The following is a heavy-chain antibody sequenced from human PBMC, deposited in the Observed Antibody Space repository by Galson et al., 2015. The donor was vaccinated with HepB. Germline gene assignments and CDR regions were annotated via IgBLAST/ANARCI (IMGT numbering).Heavy chain of an antibody. CDR2: TFYRSRWYN. J-gene: IGHJ2*01. CDR1: SNSAV. D-gene: IGHD3-16*01. V-gene: IGHV6-1*01. Sequence: SNSAVWIWIRQSPSRGLEWLGRTFYRSRWYNDYAVSVKSRITINPDTSKNQFSLQLNSVTPEDTAVYYCARGGGVTYFDLWGRGTLVTVSS. CDR3: ARGGGVTYFDL.